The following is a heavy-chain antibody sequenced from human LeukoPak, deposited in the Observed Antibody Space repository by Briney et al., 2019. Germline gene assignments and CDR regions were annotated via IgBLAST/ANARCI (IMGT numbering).Heavy chain of an antibody. CDR1: GFTDSSNC. Sequence: GGSLRLSCAASGFTDSSNCMSWVRQAPGKGLDWVSVIYSGGSTYYADSVKGRFTISRDNSKNTLYLQMNSLRAEDTAVYYCARLLWFGGWGQGTLVTVSS. CDR2: IYSGGST. J-gene: IGHJ4*02. V-gene: IGHV3-53*01. D-gene: IGHD3-10*01. CDR3: ARLLWFGG.